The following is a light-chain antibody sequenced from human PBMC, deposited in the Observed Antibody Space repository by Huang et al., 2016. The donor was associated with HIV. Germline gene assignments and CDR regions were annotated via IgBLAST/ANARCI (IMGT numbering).Light chain of an antibody. V-gene: IGKV3-11*01. CDR3: QQRSDGYT. J-gene: IGKJ2*01. CDR1: QSVSSY. Sequence: EIVLTQSPSTLSLSPGERATLSCRASQSVSSYLAWYQQKPGQAPRLLIYDSSNRATGIPARFSGSGSGTYFTLTITNLEPEDFAVYYCQQRSDGYTFGQGTKLDI. CDR2: DSS.